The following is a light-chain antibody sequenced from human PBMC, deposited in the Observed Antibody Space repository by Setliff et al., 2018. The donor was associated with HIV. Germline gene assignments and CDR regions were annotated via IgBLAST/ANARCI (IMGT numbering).Light chain of an antibody. V-gene: IGLV1-40*01. CDR3: QSYDSSLSGSNV. J-gene: IGLJ1*01. CDR1: SSNIGAGYD. CDR2: GST. Sequence: QSVLTQPPSVSGAPGQRVTISCTGSSSNIGAGYDVHWYQQLPGTGPKLLIYGSTIRPSGVPDRFSGSKSGTSASLAITGLQAEDEADYYCQSYDSSLSGSNVFGTGTKV.